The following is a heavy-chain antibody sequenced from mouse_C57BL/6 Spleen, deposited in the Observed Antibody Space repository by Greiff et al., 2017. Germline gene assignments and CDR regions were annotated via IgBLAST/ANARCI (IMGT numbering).Heavy chain of an antibody. V-gene: IGHV1-52*01. CDR3: GRNYYDYSDAMDY. Sequence: VQLQQPGAELVRPGSSVKLSCKASGYTFTSYWMHWVKQRPIQGLEWIGNIDPSDSETHYNQKFKDKATLTVDKSSSTAYMQLSSLTSEDAAVYYCGRNYYDYSDAMDYWGQGTSVTVSS. J-gene: IGHJ4*01. D-gene: IGHD2-4*01. CDR1: GYTFTSYW. CDR2: IDPSDSET.